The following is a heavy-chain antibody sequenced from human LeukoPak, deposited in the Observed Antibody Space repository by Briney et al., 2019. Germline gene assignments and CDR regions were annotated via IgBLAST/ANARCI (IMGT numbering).Heavy chain of an antibody. CDR2: IYYSGTT. CDR1: GDSISSSSYY. J-gene: IGHJ4*02. CDR3: ARHAYYYDSSGYYYYFDY. V-gene: IGHV4-39*01. D-gene: IGHD3-22*01. Sequence: SETLSPTCTVSGDSISSSSYYWGWIRQPPGKGLAWIGTIYYSGTTYYNPSLQSRITLSVDTSKNQFSLRLSSVTAADTAVYYCARHAYYYDSSGYYYYFDYWGQGTLVTVSS.